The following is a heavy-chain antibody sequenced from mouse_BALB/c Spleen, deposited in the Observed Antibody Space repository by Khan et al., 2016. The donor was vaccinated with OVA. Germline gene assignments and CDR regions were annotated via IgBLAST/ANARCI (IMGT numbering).Heavy chain of an antibody. D-gene: IGHD2-1*01. CDR3: ARSGYGNPFAY. V-gene: IGHV1S81*02. CDR2: INPNNGDS. CDR1: GYTFTSYY. J-gene: IGHJ3*01. Sequence: QVQLKQSGAELVKPGTSVKISCKASGYTFTSYYMYWVKQRPGQGLEWIGGINPNNGDSNFNEKFKSKATLTVDKSSSTAYMQLGILTSDDSAVYYCARSGYGNPFAYWGQGMLVTGSS.